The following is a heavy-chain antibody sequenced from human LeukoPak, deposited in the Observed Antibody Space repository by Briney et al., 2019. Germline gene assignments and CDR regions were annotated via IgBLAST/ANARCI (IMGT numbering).Heavy chain of an antibody. V-gene: IGHV4-59*01. J-gene: IGHJ6*03. Sequence: SETLCLTCTVSGGSISSYYWSWLRQPPGKGLEWIGYIYYSGSTNYNPSLKSRVTISVDTSKNQFSLKLSSVTAADTAVYYCARDRRVTSGYDLDYYYYYMDVWGKGTTVTVSS. CDR3: ARDRRVTSGYDLDYYYYYMDV. CDR2: IYYSGST. D-gene: IGHD5-12*01. CDR1: GGSISSYY.